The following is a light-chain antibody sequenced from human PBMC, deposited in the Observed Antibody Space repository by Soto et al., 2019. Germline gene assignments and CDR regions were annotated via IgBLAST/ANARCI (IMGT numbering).Light chain of an antibody. CDR1: QGISSY. CDR3: QQYYSYPPWT. V-gene: IGKV1-8*01. CDR2: AAS. J-gene: IGKJ1*01. Sequence: AIRMTQSPSSFSASPGDRVTITCRASQGISSYLAWYQQKPGKAPKLXXYAASTLQSGVPSRFSGSGSGTDLTLTISCLQSEAFANYDGQQYYSYPPWTFGPGTKVDIK.